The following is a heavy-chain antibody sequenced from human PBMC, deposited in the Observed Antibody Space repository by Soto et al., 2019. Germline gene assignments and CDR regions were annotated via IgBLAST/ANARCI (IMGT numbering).Heavy chain of an antibody. CDR2: IYYSGST. D-gene: IGHD2-2*01. CDR1: GGSISSGGYY. J-gene: IGHJ5*02. Sequence: QVQLQESGPGLVKPSQTLSLTCTVSGGSISSGGYYWSWIRQHPGKGLEWIGYIYYSGSTYYNPSLKSRVTISVDTSKNQFSLKLSSVTAADTAVYYCARVMSLVVPAAVWFDPWGQGTLVTVSS. V-gene: IGHV4-31*03. CDR3: ARVMSLVVPAAVWFDP.